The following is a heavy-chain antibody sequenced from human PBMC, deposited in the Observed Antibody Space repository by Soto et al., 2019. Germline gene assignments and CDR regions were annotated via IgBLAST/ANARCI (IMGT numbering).Heavy chain of an antibody. CDR3: ARSVYYDFWSGYFYYYYGMDV. D-gene: IGHD3-3*01. CDR2: IYYSGST. Sequence: SETLSLTCTVSGGSISSSSYYWGWIRQPPGKGLEWIGSIYYSGSTYYNPSLKSRVTISVDTSKNQISMKLSSVTAADTSVYYCARSVYYDFWSGYFYYYYGMDVWGQGTTVT. V-gene: IGHV4-39*01. CDR1: GGSISSSSYY. J-gene: IGHJ6*02.